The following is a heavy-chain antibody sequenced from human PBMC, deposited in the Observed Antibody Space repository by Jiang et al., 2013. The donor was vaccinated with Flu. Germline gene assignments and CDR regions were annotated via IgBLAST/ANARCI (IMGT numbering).Heavy chain of an antibody. V-gene: IGHV3-66*01. J-gene: IGHJ3*02. D-gene: IGHD3-22*01. Sequence: VQLLESGGGLVQPGGSLRLSCAASGFTVSSNYMNWVRQAPGKGLEWVSVVYSGGSTYYADSVKGRFTISRDNSKNTLYLQMNSLRAEDTAVYYCARSSSYYGYDAFDIWGQGTMVTVSS. CDR2: VYSGGST. CDR1: GFTVSSNY. CDR3: ARSSSYYGYDAFDI.